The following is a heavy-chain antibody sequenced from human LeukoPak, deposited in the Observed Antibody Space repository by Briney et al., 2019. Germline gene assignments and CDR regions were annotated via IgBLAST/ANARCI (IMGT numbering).Heavy chain of an antibody. D-gene: IGHD4-11*01. V-gene: IGHV3-30*18. J-gene: IGHJ4*02. Sequence: GGSLRLSCAASGFIFSSYGMHWVRQPPGKGLEWVADISFDGSNKYYADSVKGRFTISRDNSKNSLYLQMNSLRAVDTAVYYCAKVGLPVTTILDYFDYWGQGTLVTVSS. CDR3: AKVGLPVTTILDYFDY. CDR1: GFIFSSYG. CDR2: ISFDGSNK.